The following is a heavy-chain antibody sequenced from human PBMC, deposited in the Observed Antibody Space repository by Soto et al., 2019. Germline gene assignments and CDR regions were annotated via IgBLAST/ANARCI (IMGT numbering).Heavy chain of an antibody. CDR1: GFSFSISP. D-gene: IGHD7-27*01. CDR2: ISYDGTNK. Sequence: QVQLVESGGGVVQPARSLRLSCAASGFSFSISPMHWVRQAPGKGPEWVALISYDGTNKFYADSVKGRFTISRDNSKSTLYLQVDSLRPEDAAVYYCARDPKTSGGQHWAFNYFDSWGQGTLVTVSS. V-gene: IGHV3-30-3*01. CDR3: ARDPKTSGGQHWAFNYFDS. J-gene: IGHJ4*02.